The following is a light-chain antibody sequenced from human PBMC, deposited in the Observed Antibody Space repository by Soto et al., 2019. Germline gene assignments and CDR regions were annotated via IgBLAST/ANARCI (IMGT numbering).Light chain of an antibody. CDR3: GTWDSSLSGVV. Sequence: QSVLTQPPSVSAAPGQRVTISCSGSSSNIGNNYVSWYQQLPGTAPKLLIYDNNERPSGIPDRFSGSKSGTSATLGITGLQTGDEADYFCGTWDSSLSGVVFGGGTKLPS. J-gene: IGLJ2*01. CDR2: DNN. CDR1: SSNIGNNY. V-gene: IGLV1-51*01.